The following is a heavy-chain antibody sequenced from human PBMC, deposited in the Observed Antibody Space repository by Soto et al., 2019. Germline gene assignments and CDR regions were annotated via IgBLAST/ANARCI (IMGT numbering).Heavy chain of an antibody. CDR3: ATSYGSGYRAFDY. V-gene: IGHV1-69*02. Sequence: QVELVQSGTEVKKPGSSVKVSCKASGDTFSFYTINWVRQAPGIGLEWMGRVNPILSMSNYAQKFQGRVTITADKSTSTAYMELRSPRSEDTAFYYCATSYGSGYRAFDYWGQGALVTVSS. J-gene: IGHJ4*02. CDR2: VNPILSMS. D-gene: IGHD3-10*01. CDR1: GDTFSFYT.